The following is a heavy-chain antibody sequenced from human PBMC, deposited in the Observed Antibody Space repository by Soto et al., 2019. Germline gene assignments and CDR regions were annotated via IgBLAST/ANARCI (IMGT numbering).Heavy chain of an antibody. CDR2: ISYSGST. V-gene: IGHV4-31*03. D-gene: IGHD3-3*01. Sequence: QSLTCTVSGGSFSGGGYYWSWIRQHPGKGLEWMGYISYSGSTKYKPSLQSRITISVDTSKNQFSLRLTSVTAADTAIYFCARTSIFGVVLNAFDIWGPGTLVTVSS. J-gene: IGHJ3*02. CDR1: GGSFSGGGYY. CDR3: ARTSIFGVVLNAFDI.